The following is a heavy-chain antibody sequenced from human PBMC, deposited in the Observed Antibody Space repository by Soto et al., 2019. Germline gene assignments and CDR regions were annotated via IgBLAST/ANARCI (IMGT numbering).Heavy chain of an antibody. J-gene: IGHJ4*02. D-gene: IGHD2-8*01. CDR1: GFTFSSAW. Sequence: EVQLVESGGGFVKPGESLRLSCAASGFTFSSAWMNWVRQAPGKGLEWVGRIKSINNGGTTDYAAPVKGRFTISRDDSRNTLSLEMNSLKTEDTGVYFCATGAVSPDWGQGTLVTVTS. CDR2: IKSINNGGTT. CDR3: ATGAVSPD. V-gene: IGHV3-15*01.